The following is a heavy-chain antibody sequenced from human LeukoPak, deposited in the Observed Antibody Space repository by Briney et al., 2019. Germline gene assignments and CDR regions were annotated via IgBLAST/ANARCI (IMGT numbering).Heavy chain of an antibody. Sequence: GGSLRLSCAASGLTVSRHYMTWVRQAPEKGLEWLSVISTGGSTNYADSVKGRFTISRDNSKNMLYLQMNSLRAEDTAVYYCARDMGVIFSVFDYWGQGTLVTVSS. V-gene: IGHV3-53*01. D-gene: IGHD3-10*01. CDR3: ARDMGVIFSVFDY. J-gene: IGHJ4*02. CDR2: ISTGGST. CDR1: GLTVSRHY.